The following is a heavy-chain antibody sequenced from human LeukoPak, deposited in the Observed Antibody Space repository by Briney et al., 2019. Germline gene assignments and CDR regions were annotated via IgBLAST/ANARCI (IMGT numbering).Heavy chain of an antibody. J-gene: IGHJ4*02. CDR1: GYTFTSYD. CDR2: MKPKSGNT. V-gene: IGHV1-8*01. CDR3: VRVFSGYSL. D-gene: IGHD6-13*01. Sequence: ASVKVSCKASGYTFTSYDNNWVRQATGQGLEWMGWMKPKSGNTGYAQKFQGRVTMTRNTSITTAYMELSSLRSEDTAVYYCVRVFSGYSLWGQRTLVAVSS.